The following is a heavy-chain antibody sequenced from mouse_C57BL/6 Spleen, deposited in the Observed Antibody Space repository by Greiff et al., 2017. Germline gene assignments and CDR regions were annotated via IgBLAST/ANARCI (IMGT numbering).Heavy chain of an antibody. V-gene: IGHV1-53*01. CDR1: GYTFTSYW. Sequence: QVQLQQPGTELVKPGASVKLSCKASGYTFTSYWMHWVKQRPGQGLEWIGNINPSNGGTNYNEKFKSKATLTVDKSSSTAYMQLSSLPSGGSTFYDCARYSYYSGSSYAMDYWGQGTSVTVSS. D-gene: IGHD1-1*01. CDR2: INPSNGGT. J-gene: IGHJ4*01. CDR3: ARYSYYSGSSYAMDY.